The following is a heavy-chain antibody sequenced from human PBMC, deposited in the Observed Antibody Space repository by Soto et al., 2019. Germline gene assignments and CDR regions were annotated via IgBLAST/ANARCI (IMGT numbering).Heavy chain of an antibody. CDR1: GYSFISHY. Sequence: GASVKVSCKASGYSFISHYIHWVRQAPGQGLEWMGFINPSGGSATLAQKFQGRVTMTRDTSTSTVYMELTILRSEDAAVYYCARDYLSSKLSLRYFDFWGQGTLVTVSS. J-gene: IGHJ4*02. CDR2: INPSGGSA. CDR3: ARDYLSSKLSLRYFDF. V-gene: IGHV1-46*01. D-gene: IGHD2-2*01.